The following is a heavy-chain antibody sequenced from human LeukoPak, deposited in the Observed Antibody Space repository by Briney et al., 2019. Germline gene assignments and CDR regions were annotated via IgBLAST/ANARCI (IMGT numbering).Heavy chain of an antibody. Sequence: SSETLSLTCTVSGGSISSSSYYWGWIRQPPGKGLEWIGSIYYSGTTYYNPSLKSRLTISVDTSKNHFSLKLTSVTAADTAVYYCASLLPYYYDSSHFDYWGQGTLVTVSS. V-gene: IGHV4-39*07. D-gene: IGHD3-22*01. CDR2: IYYSGTT. J-gene: IGHJ4*02. CDR3: ASLLPYYYDSSHFDY. CDR1: GGSISSSSYY.